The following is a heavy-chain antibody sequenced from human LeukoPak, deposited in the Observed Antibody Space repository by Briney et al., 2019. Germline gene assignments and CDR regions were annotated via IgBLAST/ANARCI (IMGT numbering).Heavy chain of an antibody. J-gene: IGHJ5*02. Sequence: GESLKISCKDSGYRFCSYWIVWVRQMPGKGLEYIGIIYPGDSDIRYSPSFQGLVTISADKSISTAYLQWSSLKASDTAMYYCARQEYCSGGSCYTWFDPWGQGTLVTVSS. CDR2: IYPGDSDI. CDR3: ARQEYCSGGSCYTWFDP. CDR1: GYRFCSYW. V-gene: IGHV5-51*01. D-gene: IGHD2-15*01.